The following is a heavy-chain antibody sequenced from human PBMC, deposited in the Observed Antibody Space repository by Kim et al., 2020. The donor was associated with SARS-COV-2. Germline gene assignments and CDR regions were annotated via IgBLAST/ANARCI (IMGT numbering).Heavy chain of an antibody. CDR2: IIPILGIA. J-gene: IGHJ6*02. CDR1: GGTFSSYA. V-gene: IGHV1-69*04. CDR3: ARENGSGDTNPYYYYYGMDV. Sequence: SVKVSCKASGGTFSSYAISWVRQAPGQGLEWMGRIIPILGIANYAQKFQGRVTITADKSTSTAYMELSSLRSEDTAVYYCARENGSGDTNPYYYYYGMDVWGQGTTVTVSS. D-gene: IGHD3-10*01.